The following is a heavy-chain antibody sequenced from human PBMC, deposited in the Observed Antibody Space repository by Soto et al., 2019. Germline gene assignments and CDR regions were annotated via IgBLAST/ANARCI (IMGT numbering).Heavy chain of an antibody. V-gene: IGHV2-5*01. Sequence: QITLKHSGPTLVKPTQTLTLTCTVSGFSLTTPGLGVGWIRQPPGKALEWLTLVYWHDDKRYSSSLRDRLTIARDTSNNQVVLSMTNMDPEDSAIYYCVRLMSTDTTGYFDYWGQGMLVTVSS. CDR2: VYWHDDK. J-gene: IGHJ4*02. CDR3: VRLMSTDTTGYFDY. CDR1: GFSLTTPGLG. D-gene: IGHD1-1*01.